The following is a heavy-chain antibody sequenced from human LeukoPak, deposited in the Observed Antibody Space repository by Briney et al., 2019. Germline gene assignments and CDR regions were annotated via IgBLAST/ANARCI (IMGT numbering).Heavy chain of an antibody. V-gene: IGHV4-4*07. CDR3: ASNSDR. D-gene: IGHD4-23*01. Sequence: SQTLSLTCTVSGGSISSYYWSWIRQPAGKGLEWIGRIYTSGSTSYNPSLKSRVTMSVDTSKNQFSLKLSSVTAADTAVYCCASNSDRWGQGTLVTVSS. J-gene: IGHJ4*02. CDR1: GGSISSYY. CDR2: IYTSGST.